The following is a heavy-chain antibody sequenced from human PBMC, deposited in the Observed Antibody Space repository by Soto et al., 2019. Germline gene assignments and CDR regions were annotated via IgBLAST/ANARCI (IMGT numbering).Heavy chain of an antibody. D-gene: IGHD4-4*01. CDR1: GFTFSSYW. V-gene: IGHV3-7*01. CDR2: IKQDGSEK. Sequence: GGSLRLSCAASGFTFSSYWMSWVRQAPGKGLEWVANIKQDGSEKYYVDSVKGRFTISRDNAKNSLYLQMNSLRAEDTAVYYCASVPSNYVWASYYYYMDVWGKGTTVTVSS. J-gene: IGHJ6*03. CDR3: ASVPSNYVWASYYYYMDV.